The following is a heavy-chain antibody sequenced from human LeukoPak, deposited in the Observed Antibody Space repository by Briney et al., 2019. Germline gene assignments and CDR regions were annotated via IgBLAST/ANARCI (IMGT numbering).Heavy chain of an antibody. Sequence: GGSLRLSCAASGFTFSSFGMNWVRQAPGKGLEWVTFIRYDGIAIQYADSVKGRFTISRDNSKNALYLQMNSLRAEDTAVYYCVEGYCTNGVCATSVEFDYWGQGTLVTVSS. CDR3: VEGYCTNGVCATSVEFDY. D-gene: IGHD2-8*01. CDR1: GFTFSSFG. V-gene: IGHV3-30*02. CDR2: IRYDGIAI. J-gene: IGHJ4*02.